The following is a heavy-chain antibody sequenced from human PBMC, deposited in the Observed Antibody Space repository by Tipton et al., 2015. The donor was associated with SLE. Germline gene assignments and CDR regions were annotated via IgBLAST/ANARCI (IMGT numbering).Heavy chain of an antibody. CDR1: GGSFSGYY. V-gene: IGHV4-34*01. Sequence: TLSLTCAVYGGSFSGYYWSWIRQPPGKGLEWIGEINHSGSTNYNPSLKSRVTISVDTSKNQFSLKLSSMTAADTAVYYCARNDFWSGYYMDVWGKGTTVTVSS. J-gene: IGHJ6*03. D-gene: IGHD3-3*01. CDR2: INHSGST. CDR3: ARNDFWSGYYMDV.